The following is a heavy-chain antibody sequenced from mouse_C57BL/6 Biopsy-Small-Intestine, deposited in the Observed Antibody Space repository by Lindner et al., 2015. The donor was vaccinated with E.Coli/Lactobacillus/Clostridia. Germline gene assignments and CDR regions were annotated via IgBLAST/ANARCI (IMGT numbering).Heavy chain of an antibody. V-gene: IGHV1-53*01. D-gene: IGHD2-3*01. J-gene: IGHJ4*01. CDR1: GYTFTNYW. CDR2: INPSNGGT. CDR3: ARDWGIYDDYYDWDTYAMDY. Sequence: VQLQESGTELVKPGASVKLSCKASGYTFTNYWMHWVKQRPGQGLEWIGNINPSNGGTNYNEKFKSKATLTVDKSSSTAYMQLSSLTSEDSAVYYCARDWGIYDDYYDWDTYAMDYWGQGTSVIVSS.